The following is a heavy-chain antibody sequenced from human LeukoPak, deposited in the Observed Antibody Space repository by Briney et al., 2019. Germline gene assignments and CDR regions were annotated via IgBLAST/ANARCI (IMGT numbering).Heavy chain of an antibody. V-gene: IGHV1-69*04. J-gene: IGHJ4*02. CDR1: GGTFSSYA. D-gene: IGHD2-15*01. CDR3: ARDRIAAQGDY. Sequence: GSSVKVSCKASGGTFSSYAISWVRQAPGQGLEWMGGIIPILGIANYAQKFQGRVTITADKSTSTAYMELSSLRSEDTAVYYCARDRIAAQGDYWGQGTLVTVSS. CDR2: IIPILGIA.